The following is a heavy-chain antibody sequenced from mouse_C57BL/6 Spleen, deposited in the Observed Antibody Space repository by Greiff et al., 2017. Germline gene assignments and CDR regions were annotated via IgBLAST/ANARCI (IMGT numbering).Heavy chain of an antibody. J-gene: IGHJ2*01. CDR3: ARGGRGFDY. Sequence: QVQLQQSGPELVKPGASVKISCKASGYAFSSSWMNWVKQRPGKGLEWIGRIYPGDGDTNYNGKFKGKDTLTADKSSSTAYMQLSSLTSEDSAVYFCARGGRGFDYWGQGTTLTVSS. CDR1: GYAFSSSW. D-gene: IGHD3-3*01. V-gene: IGHV1-82*01. CDR2: IYPGDGDT.